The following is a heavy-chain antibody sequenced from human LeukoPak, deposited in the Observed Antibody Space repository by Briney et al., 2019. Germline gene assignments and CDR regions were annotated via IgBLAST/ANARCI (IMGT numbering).Heavy chain of an antibody. J-gene: IGHJ5*02. CDR2: IIPIFGTA. D-gene: IGHD6-13*01. CDR1: GGTFSSYA. Sequence: SVKVSCKASGGTFSSYAISWVRQAPGQGLEWMGGIIPIFGTANYAQKFQGRVTITAEESTSTAYMELSSLRSEDTAVYYCARSRTGYSSSWYWFDPWGQGTLVTVSS. CDR3: ARSRTGYSSSWYWFDP. V-gene: IGHV1-69*13.